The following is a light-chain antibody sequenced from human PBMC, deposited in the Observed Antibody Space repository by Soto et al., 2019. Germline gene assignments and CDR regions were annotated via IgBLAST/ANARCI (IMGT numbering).Light chain of an antibody. CDR1: QSIPSIY. V-gene: IGKV3D-20*01. J-gene: IGKJ4*01. CDR2: DTS. CDR3: QQYDTLLT. Sequence: DIVLTQSPASLSLFPGETATLSCGARQSIPSIYLAWYQLKPGLAPRLVIYDTSIRATGIPDRFTGSGSGTDFTLTISRLEHEDFAVYHYQQYDTLLTFGGGTKVDIK.